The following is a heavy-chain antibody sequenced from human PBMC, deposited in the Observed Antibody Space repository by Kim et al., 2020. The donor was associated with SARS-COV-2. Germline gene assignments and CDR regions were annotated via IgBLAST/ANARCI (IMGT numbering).Heavy chain of an antibody. Sequence: GGSLRLSCAASGFTFSSYGMHWVRQAPGKGLEWVAVIWYDGSNKYYADSVKGRFTISRDNSKNTLYLQMNSLRAEDTAVYYCARTLNSYAYPFDYWGQGTLVTVSS. CDR1: GFTFSSYG. CDR2: IWYDGSNK. J-gene: IGHJ4*02. CDR3: ARTLNSYAYPFDY. V-gene: IGHV3-33*01. D-gene: IGHD5-18*01.